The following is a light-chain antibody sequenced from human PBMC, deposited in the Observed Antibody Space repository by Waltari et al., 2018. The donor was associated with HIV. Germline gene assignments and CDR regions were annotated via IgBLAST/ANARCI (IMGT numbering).Light chain of an antibody. J-gene: IGKJ4*01. CDR1: VFVNLY. V-gene: IGKV1-39*01. CDR3: QQTFAMPLS. Sequence: DVQLTQSPSFLSASVGDSVTINCHTSVFVNLYLNRYQQRPGEAPKLRVYGSSPLQSGVPSRVSGRGSGTNFVLTISGLRPEDSATYYCQQTFAMPLSFGAGTKVEI. CDR2: GSS.